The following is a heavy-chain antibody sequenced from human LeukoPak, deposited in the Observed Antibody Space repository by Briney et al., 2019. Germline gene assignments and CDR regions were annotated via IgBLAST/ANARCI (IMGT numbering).Heavy chain of an antibody. CDR1: GFTFSTFA. Sequence: GGSLRLSCAVSGFTFSTFAMNWVRQAPGKGPEWVSSLSDSAVSSYYADSVKGRLTISRDNSKNTLYLQMNSLRAEDTATYYCAKAPDSSGFPSYFDSWGQGALVAVSS. J-gene: IGHJ4*02. D-gene: IGHD3-22*01. CDR3: AKAPDSSGFPSYFDS. CDR2: LSDSAVSS. V-gene: IGHV3-23*01.